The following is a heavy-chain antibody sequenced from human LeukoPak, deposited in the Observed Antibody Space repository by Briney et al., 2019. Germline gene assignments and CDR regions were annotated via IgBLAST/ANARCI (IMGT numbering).Heavy chain of an antibody. D-gene: IGHD6-13*01. CDR3: ARGTAAGPTDY. J-gene: IGHJ4*02. V-gene: IGHV4-34*01. CDR2: INHSGST. CDR1: GGSFSGYY. Sequence: SSETLSLTCAVYGGSFSGYYWSWIRQPPGKGLEWIGEINHSGSTNYNPSLKSRVTISVDTSKNQFSLKLSSVTAADTAVYYCARGTAAGPTDYWGQGTLVTVSS.